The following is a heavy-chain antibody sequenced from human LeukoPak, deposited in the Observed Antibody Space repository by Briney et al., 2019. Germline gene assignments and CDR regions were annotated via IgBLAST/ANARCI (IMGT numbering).Heavy chain of an antibody. CDR3: AKSSRVAGTVDFDY. D-gene: IGHD6-19*01. J-gene: IGHJ4*02. V-gene: IGHV3-21*04. CDR2: ISSSSSYI. Sequence: GGSLRLSCAASGFTFSSYSMNWVRQAPGKGLEWVSSISSSSSYIYYADSVKGRFTISRDNSKNTLYLQMNSLRAEDTAVYYCAKSSRVAGTVDFDYWGQGTLVTVSS. CDR1: GFTFSSYS.